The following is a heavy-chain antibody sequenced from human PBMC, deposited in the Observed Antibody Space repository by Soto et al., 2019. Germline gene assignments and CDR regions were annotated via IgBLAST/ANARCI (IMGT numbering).Heavy chain of an antibody. CDR2: IYYSGST. V-gene: IGHV4-30-4*01. Sequence: SETLSLTCTVSGGSISSGDYYWSWIRQPPGKGLEWIGYIYYSGSTYYNPSLKSRVTISVDTSMNQFSLKLSSVTAADTAVYYCARDVADSSGWYYGMDVWGQGTTVTVSS. CDR3: ARDVADSSGWYYGMDV. J-gene: IGHJ6*02. D-gene: IGHD6-19*01. CDR1: GGSISSGDYY.